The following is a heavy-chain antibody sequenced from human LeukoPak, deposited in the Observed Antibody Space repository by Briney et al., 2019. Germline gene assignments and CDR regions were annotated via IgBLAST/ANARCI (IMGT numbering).Heavy chain of an antibody. CDR2: INHSGST. J-gene: IGHJ4*02. V-gene: IGHV4-34*01. CDR3: ARFRMGSFDY. Sequence: SETLSLTCAVYGGSFSGYYWSWIRQPPGKGLEWIGEINHSGSTNYNPSLKSRVTISVGTSKNQFSLKLSSVTAADTAVYYCARFRMGSFDYWGQGTLVTVSS. CDR1: GGSFSGYY. D-gene: IGHD2-8*01.